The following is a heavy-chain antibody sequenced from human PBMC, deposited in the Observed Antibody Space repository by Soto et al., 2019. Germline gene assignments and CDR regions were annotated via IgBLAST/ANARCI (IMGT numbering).Heavy chain of an antibody. CDR1: GFTFSSYW. D-gene: IGHD1-26*01. Sequence: PGGSLRLSCAASGFTFSSYWMGWVRQAPGKGLEWVANINRDGSETYYVDSVKGRFTISRDNAKNSLYLQINSLRVEDTAVYYCARGWEGYFDYWGQGTLVTVSS. J-gene: IGHJ4*02. V-gene: IGHV3-7*03. CDR3: ARGWEGYFDY. CDR2: INRDGSET.